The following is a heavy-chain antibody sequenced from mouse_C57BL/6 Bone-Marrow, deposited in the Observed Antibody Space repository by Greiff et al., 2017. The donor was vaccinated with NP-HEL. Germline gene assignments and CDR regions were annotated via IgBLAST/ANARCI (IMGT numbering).Heavy chain of an antibody. V-gene: IGHV5-4*01. CDR1: GFTFSSYA. D-gene: IGHD1-1*01. CDR2: ISDGGSYT. CDR3: ARDDYYGSRYWIAY. Sequence: EVKVVESGGGLVKPGGSLKLSCAASGFTFSSYAMSWVRQTPEKRLEWVATISDGGSYTYYPDNVKGRFTISRDNAKNNLYLQMSHMKSEDTAMYYCARDDYYGSRYWIAYWGQGTLVTVSA. J-gene: IGHJ3*01.